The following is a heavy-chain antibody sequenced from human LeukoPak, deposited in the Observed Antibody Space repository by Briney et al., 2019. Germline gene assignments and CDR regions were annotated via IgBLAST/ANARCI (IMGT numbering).Heavy chain of an antibody. D-gene: IGHD3-10*01. V-gene: IGHV3-NL1*01. J-gene: IGHJ3*02. CDR3: GREKEEMVRAPYAFGI. CDR1: GFTFSSYG. Sequence: GGSLRLSCAASGFTFSSYGIHWVRQAPGQGLEWVSSLDESGSATYYADSMKGRFTISRDNSKNTLYLQMNSLRAEDTAVYYCGREKEEMVRAPYAFGIWGQGTMVTVSS. CDR2: LDESGSAT.